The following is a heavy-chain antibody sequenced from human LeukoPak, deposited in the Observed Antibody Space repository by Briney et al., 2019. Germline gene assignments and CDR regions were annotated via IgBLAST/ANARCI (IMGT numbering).Heavy chain of an antibody. D-gene: IGHD6-19*01. CDR2: ISYDGSNK. CDR1: GFTFSSYG. J-gene: IGHJ4*02. CDR3: AKDHYSSGWYFDY. Sequence: GGSLRLSCAASGFTFSSYGMHWVRRAPGKGLEWVAIISYDGSNKYYADSVKGRFTISRDNSKDTLYLQMNSLRAEDTAVYYCAKDHYSSGWYFDYWGQGTLVTVSS. V-gene: IGHV3-30*18.